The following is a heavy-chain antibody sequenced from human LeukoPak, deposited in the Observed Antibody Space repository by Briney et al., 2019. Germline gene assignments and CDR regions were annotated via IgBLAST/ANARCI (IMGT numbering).Heavy chain of an antibody. Sequence: GGSLRLSCAASGFKFTKYWMSWVRQAPGKGLEWVANIKQDGSEKYYVDSVKGRFTISRDNAKNLVYLQMNSLRVEDTAVYYCASLKGMDVWCQGTTVTVSS. CDR2: IKQDGSEK. V-gene: IGHV3-7*01. CDR3: ASLKGMDV. J-gene: IGHJ6*02. CDR1: GFKFTKYW.